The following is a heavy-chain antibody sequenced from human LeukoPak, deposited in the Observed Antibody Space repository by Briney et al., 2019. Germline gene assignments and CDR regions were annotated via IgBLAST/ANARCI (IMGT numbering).Heavy chain of an antibody. V-gene: IGHV3-48*03. J-gene: IGHJ4*02. CDR1: GFTFNSYE. Sequence: GGSLRLSCAASGFTFNSYEMNWVRQAPGKGLEWVSYISTSGSTIYYGNSVKGRFIISRDNAKNSLYLQMNSLRAEDTALYYCARRVFYESSGYHCDHWGKGHRVTVSS. D-gene: IGHD3-22*01. CDR3: ARRVFYESSGYHCDH. CDR2: ISTSGSTI.